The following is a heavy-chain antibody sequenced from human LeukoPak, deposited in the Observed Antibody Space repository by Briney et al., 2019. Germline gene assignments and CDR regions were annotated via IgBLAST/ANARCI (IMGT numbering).Heavy chain of an antibody. CDR3: ARDGTVAGHDY. CDR2: ISSSGSTI. D-gene: IGHD6-19*01. CDR1: GFTFSSYE. Sequence: GGSLRLSCAASGFTFSSYEMNWVRQAPGKGLEWVSYISSSGSTIYYADSVKGRFISSRDNTKNSLYLQMNSLRAEDTAVYYCARDGTVAGHDYWGQGTLVTVSS. V-gene: IGHV3-48*03. J-gene: IGHJ4*02.